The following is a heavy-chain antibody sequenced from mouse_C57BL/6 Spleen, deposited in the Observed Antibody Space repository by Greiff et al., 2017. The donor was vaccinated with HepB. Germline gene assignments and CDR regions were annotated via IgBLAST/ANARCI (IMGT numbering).Heavy chain of an antibody. V-gene: IGHV2-2*01. CDR1: GFSFTSYG. J-gene: IGHJ3*01. CDR3: ARNDYDGFAY. CDR2: IWIGGST. D-gene: IGHD2-4*01. Sequence: VQLQQSGPGLVQPSQSLSITCTVSGFSFTSYGVHWVRQSPGKGLEWLGVIWIGGSTDYNAAFISRLSISKDNSKSQVFFKMNSLQADDTAIYYCARNDYDGFAYWGQGTLVTVSA.